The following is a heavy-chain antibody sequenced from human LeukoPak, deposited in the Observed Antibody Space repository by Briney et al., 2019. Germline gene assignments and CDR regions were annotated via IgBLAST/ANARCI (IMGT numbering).Heavy chain of an antibody. D-gene: IGHD2-2*01. CDR2: IYSGGST. J-gene: IGHJ4*02. CDR3: ARGCSSTSCYGFDY. CDR1: GFTVSSKY. V-gene: IGHV3-53*01. Sequence: PRGSLRLSCAASGFTVSSKYMSWVRQAPGKGLEWVSVIYSGGSTYYADSVKGRFTISRDNSKNTLYLQMNSLRAEDTAVYYCARGCSSTSCYGFDYWGQGTLVTVSS.